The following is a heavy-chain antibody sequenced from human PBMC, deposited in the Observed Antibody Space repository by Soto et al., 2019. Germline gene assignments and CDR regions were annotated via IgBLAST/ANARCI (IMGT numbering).Heavy chain of an antibody. CDR3: ARDADILTGSDAFDI. CDR2: ISSSSSYT. J-gene: IGHJ3*02. D-gene: IGHD3-9*01. CDR1: GFTFSDYY. Sequence: QVQLVESGGGLVKPGGSLRLSCAASGFTFSDYYMSWIRQAPGKGLEWVSYISSSSSYTNYADSVKGRFTISRDNAKNSLYLQMTSLSAADTAVYYCARDADILTGSDAFDIWGQGTMVTVSS. V-gene: IGHV3-11*05.